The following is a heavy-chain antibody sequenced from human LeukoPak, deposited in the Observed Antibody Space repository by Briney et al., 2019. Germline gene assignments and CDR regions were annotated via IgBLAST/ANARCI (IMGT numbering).Heavy chain of an antibody. CDR2: SNSGGST. CDR3: AKGRGLVSPDDH. Sequence: GGSLRLSCAASGFTFSSHTMTWVRQAPGKGLEWVSASNSGGSTYYADSVKGRFTISRDNSKNTLYLQMNSLKAEDTAVYHCAKGRGLVSPDDHWGQGTLVTVSS. D-gene: IGHD3/OR15-3a*01. V-gene: IGHV3-23*01. CDR1: GFTFSSHT. J-gene: IGHJ4*02.